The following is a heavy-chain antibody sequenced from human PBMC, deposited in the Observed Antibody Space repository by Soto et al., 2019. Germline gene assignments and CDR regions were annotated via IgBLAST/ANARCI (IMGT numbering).Heavy chain of an antibody. J-gene: IGHJ4*02. D-gene: IGHD2-8*01. CDR3: ASVLGNGVWALRY. CDR2: INPSGGST. V-gene: IGHV1-46*01. Sequence: GASVEVSCKASGYTFTSYYMHWVRQAPGQGLEWMGIINPSGGSTSYAQKFQGRVTMTRDTSTSTVYMELSSLRSEGTAVYYCASVLGNGVWALRYWGQGTLVTVSS. CDR1: GYTFTSYY.